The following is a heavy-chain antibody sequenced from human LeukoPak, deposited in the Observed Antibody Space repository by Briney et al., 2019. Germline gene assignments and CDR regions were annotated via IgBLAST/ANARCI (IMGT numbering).Heavy chain of an antibody. V-gene: IGHV3-21*01. J-gene: IGHJ4*02. CDR2: ISSTSSHT. CDR3: ARLRSTQLRYFDVDH. D-gene: IGHD5-24*01. CDR1: GFGFSAYE. Sequence: GGSLRLSCAASGFGFSAYEMNWVRQAPGKGLEWVPSISSTSSHTYYADSVKGRFTISRDSAKDSLYLQMNSLRAEDTAVYFCARLRSTQLRYFDVDHWGQGTLVTVSS.